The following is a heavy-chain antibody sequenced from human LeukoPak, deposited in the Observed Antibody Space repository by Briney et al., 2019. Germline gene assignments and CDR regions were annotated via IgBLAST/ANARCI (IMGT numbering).Heavy chain of an antibody. CDR2: INAGNGNT. D-gene: IGHD3-9*01. J-gene: IGHJ3*02. CDR3: ARARGSHYDILTGYYPDAFDT. CDR1: GYTFTSYA. Sequence: ASVKVSCKASGYTFTSYAMHWVRQAPGQRLEWMGWINAGNGNTKYSQKFQGRVTITRDTSASTAYMELSSLRSEDTAAYYCARARGSHYDILTGYYPDAFDTWGQGTMVTVSS. V-gene: IGHV1-3*01.